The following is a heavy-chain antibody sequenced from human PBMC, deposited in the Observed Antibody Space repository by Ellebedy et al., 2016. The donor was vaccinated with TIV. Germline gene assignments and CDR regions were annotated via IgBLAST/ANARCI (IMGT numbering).Heavy chain of an antibody. V-gene: IGHV1-69*13. J-gene: IGHJ4*02. CDR1: GGTFSSYS. CDR2: IIPILGPA. CDR3: ARGIWIGELPHYFDY. Sequence: AASVKVSCKASGGTFSSYSINWLRQAPGQGLEWMGGIIPILGPAKYAQKFQGRVTITADESTSTAYMELSSLRSEDTAMFYCARGIWIGELPHYFDYWGQGTLVTVSS. D-gene: IGHD3-10*01.